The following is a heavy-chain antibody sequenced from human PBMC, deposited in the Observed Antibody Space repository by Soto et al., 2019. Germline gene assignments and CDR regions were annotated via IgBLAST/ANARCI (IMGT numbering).Heavy chain of an antibody. D-gene: IGHD2-2*01. V-gene: IGHV4-34*01. CDR3: AREGHCSSTGCPGDY. Sequence: QVQLQQWGAGLLKPSETLSLTCAVYGGSFSGYYWSWIRQPPGKGLEWIGEINHSGSTNYNPSLKSRVTISVDTSKHQFSLNLSSVTAADTAVYYCAREGHCSSTGCPGDYWGQGTLVTVSS. CDR2: INHSGST. CDR1: GGSFSGYY. J-gene: IGHJ4*02.